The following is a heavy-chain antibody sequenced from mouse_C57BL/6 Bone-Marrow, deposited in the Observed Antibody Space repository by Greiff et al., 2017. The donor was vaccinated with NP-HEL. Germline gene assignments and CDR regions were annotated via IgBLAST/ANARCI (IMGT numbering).Heavy chain of an antibody. CDR1: GYTFTDHT. CDR2: IYPRDGST. CDR3: ARRQDYYGSTWYFDV. D-gene: IGHD1-1*01. J-gene: IGHJ1*03. Sequence: QVQLQQSDAELVKPGASVKISCKVSGYTFTDHTIHWMKQRPEQGLEWIGYIYPRDGSTKYNEKFKGKATLTADKSSSTAYMQLNSLTSEDSAVYFCARRQDYYGSTWYFDVWGTGTTVTVSS. V-gene: IGHV1-78*01.